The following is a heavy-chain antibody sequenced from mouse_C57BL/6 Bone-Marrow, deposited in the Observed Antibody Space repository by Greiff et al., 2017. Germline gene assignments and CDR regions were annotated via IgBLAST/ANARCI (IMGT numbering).Heavy chain of an antibody. CDR1: GFSLSTFGMG. CDR2: LWWDDAK. D-gene: IGHD4-1*02. V-gene: IGHV8-8*01. CDR3: ARIDYHQLGWFAY. Sequence: QVPLQESGPGILQPSQTLSLTCSFSGFSLSTFGMGVGWIRQPSGKGLEWLAHLWWDDAKYYNPALGSPPAISKDTSKNQVFLKIANVDAVDTATYCCARIDYHQLGWFAYWGRGTLVTVSA. J-gene: IGHJ3*01.